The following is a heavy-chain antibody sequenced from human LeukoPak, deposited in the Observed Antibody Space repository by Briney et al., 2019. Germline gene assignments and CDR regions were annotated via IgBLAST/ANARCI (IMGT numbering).Heavy chain of an antibody. Sequence: AGGPLRLSCAASGFTFSSHAMSWVPQAPGKGLEWVSAISGSGGSTYYADSVKGRFTISRDNSKNTLYLQMHSLRAEDTAVYYCAKSYNDFWSGYYFYYGMDVWGQGTTVTVSS. CDR1: GFTFSSHA. D-gene: IGHD3-3*01. J-gene: IGHJ6*02. CDR3: AKSYNDFWSGYYFYYGMDV. CDR2: ISGSGGST. V-gene: IGHV3-23*01.